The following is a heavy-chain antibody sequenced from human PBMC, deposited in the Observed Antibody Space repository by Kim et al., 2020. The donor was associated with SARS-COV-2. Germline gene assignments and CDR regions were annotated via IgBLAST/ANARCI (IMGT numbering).Heavy chain of an antibody. CDR3: ARVPIYSSGWDIDY. J-gene: IGHJ4*02. D-gene: IGHD6-19*01. V-gene: IGHV3-30*01. Sequence: ADTVKGRFTIARDNSKNTLYVQMNSLRGEDTAVYYCARVPIYSSGWDIDYWGQGTLVTVSS.